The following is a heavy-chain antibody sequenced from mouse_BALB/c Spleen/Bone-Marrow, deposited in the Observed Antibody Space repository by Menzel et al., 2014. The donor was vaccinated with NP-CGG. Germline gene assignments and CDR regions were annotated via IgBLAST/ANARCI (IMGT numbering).Heavy chain of an antibody. Sequence: VQLQQSGPELVKPGASVRISCKASGCAFSNSWMNWVKQRPGQGLEWIGRIYPGDGDTYYNGKFKGKATLTADKSSSTAYMQLSSLTSVDSAVYFCARSDGYRALDYWGQGTSVTVSS. J-gene: IGHJ4*01. D-gene: IGHD2-3*01. CDR3: ARSDGYRALDY. V-gene: IGHV1-82*01. CDR2: IYPGDGDT. CDR1: GCAFSNSW.